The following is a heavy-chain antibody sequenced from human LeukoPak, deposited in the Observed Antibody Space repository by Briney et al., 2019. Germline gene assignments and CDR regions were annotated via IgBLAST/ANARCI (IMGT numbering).Heavy chain of an antibody. CDR3: AKPNDYGDPFDY. D-gene: IGHD4-17*01. CDR2: ISGTGGTT. J-gene: IGHJ4*02. CDR1: GFTFSSNA. V-gene: IGHV3-23*01. Sequence: GGSLRLSCAASGFTFSSNAMYWVRQAPGKGLEWVSLISGTGGTTYYADSVKGRLTISRDNSKNTLYLQMNSLRAEDTAVYYCAKPNDYGDPFDYWGQGTLVTVSS.